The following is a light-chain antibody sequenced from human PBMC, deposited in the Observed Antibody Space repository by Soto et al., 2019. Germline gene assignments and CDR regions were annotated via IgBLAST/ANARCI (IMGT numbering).Light chain of an antibody. CDR1: QRLSSIY. CDR3: QQYGNSPRT. CDR2: GAS. V-gene: IGKV3-20*01. J-gene: IGKJ1*01. Sequence: EIVLTQSPGTLSLSPGEGATHSCRASQRLSSIYLAWYQQKPGQAPRLLIYGASSRATGIPDRFSGSASGKDFTLSISRLEPEDFAVYYCQQYGNSPRTFGQGTKVEIK.